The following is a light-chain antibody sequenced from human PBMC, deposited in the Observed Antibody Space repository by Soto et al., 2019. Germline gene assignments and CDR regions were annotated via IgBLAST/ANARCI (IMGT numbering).Light chain of an antibody. Sequence: QSALTQPASVSGSPGQSITISCTGTSSDVGGYNYVSWYQQHPGKAPKLMIYDVSNRPSGVSNRFSGSKSGNTASLTISGLQAEDEADYYCSSYTSSRTGYVFGTGTKVTVL. CDR3: SSYTSSRTGYV. CDR2: DVS. V-gene: IGLV2-14*01. J-gene: IGLJ1*01. CDR1: SSDVGGYNY.